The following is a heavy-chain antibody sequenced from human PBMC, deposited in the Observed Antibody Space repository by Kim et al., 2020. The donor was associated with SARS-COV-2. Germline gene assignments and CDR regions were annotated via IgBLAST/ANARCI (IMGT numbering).Heavy chain of an antibody. CDR1: GYSFNNYW. Sequence: GESLKISCKSSGYSFNNYWIGWVRQMPGKGLEWMGVIYPGDSDIKYSPSFEGHVTISTDKSMSTAYLQWRSLSASDSAMYFCARSGDFCPSVVTHGFD. D-gene: IGHD2-21*01. CDR3: ARSGDFCPSVVTHGFD. J-gene: IGHJ3*01. V-gene: IGHV5-51*01. CDR2: IYPGDSDI.